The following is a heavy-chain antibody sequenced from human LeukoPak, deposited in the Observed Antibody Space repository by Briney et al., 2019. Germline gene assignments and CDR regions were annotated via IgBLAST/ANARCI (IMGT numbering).Heavy chain of an antibody. V-gene: IGHV1-8*02. Sequence: GASVKVSCKASGYTFTSYGISWVRQAPGQGLEWMGWISANNGNTEYAQKFQGRVTMTRNTSISTAYMELSSLRSEDTAVYYCARGVPEVLRYFDWLRDWGQGTLVTVSS. CDR1: GYTFTSYG. J-gene: IGHJ4*02. D-gene: IGHD3-9*01. CDR3: ARGVPEVLRYFDWLRD. CDR2: ISANNGNT.